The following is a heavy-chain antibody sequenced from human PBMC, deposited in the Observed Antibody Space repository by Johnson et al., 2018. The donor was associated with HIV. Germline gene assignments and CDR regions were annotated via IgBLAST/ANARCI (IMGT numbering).Heavy chain of an antibody. CDR1: GFTFDEYD. V-gene: IGHV3-20*04. CDR2: ISGSGGRT. D-gene: IGHD6-6*01. CDR3: ARELPSGSSSSEPRFAFDI. Sequence: VQLVESGGGVARPGGSLRLSCDASGFTFDEYDMSWVRQAPGTGLEWVSSISGSGGRTFYADSVKGRFTISRDNSKNTLYLQMNSLRAEDTAVYYCARELPSGSSSSEPRFAFDIWGQGTVVTVSS. J-gene: IGHJ3*02.